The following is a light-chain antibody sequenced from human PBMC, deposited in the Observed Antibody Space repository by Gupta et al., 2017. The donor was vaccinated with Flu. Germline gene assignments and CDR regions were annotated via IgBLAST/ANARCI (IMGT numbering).Light chain of an antibody. CDR3: SADTSSRSVI. CDR1: SSDVGGYHY. V-gene: IGLV2-14*01. J-gene: IGLJ2*01. CDR2: EVT. Sequence: SALPQPASVSGSPGQSITISCTGTSSDVGGYHYVSWYQQHPGKAPKLMIYEVTKRPAGVSYRFSGSKSGNTASLTISGLQADDEANYYGSADTSSRSVIFGGGTKLTVL.